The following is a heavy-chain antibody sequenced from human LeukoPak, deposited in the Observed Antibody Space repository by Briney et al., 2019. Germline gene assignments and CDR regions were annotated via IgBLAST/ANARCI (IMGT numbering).Heavy chain of an antibody. CDR3: ATGVRTEAVAGVGDY. V-gene: IGHV1-69*13. J-gene: IGHJ4*02. CDR1: GGTFSSYA. Sequence: SVKVSCKASGGTFSSYAISWVRQAPGQGLEWMGGIIPIFGTANYAQKFQGRVMITADESTSTAYMELSSLRSEDTAVYYCATGVRTEAVAGVGDYWGQGTLVTVSS. CDR2: IIPIFGTA. D-gene: IGHD6-19*01.